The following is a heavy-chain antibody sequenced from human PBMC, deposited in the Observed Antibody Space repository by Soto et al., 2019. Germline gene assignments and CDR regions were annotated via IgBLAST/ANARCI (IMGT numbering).Heavy chain of an antibody. CDR3: ARDQEAGSFFPYYYGMDV. D-gene: IGHD6-13*01. Sequence: GGSLRLSCAASGFPFSAYYMSWVRQAPGKGLEWISYISNTASTIYYADSVKGRFTISRDNAENSLYLQMSSLRAEDTAVYYCARDQEAGSFFPYYYGMDVWGQGTTVTVS. CDR1: GFPFSAYY. CDR2: ISNTASTI. J-gene: IGHJ6*02. V-gene: IGHV3-11*01.